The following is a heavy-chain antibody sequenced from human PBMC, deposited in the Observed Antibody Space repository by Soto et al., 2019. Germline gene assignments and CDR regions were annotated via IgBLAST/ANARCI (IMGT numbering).Heavy chain of an antibody. CDR3: ARDRGRTGYFDY. CDR2: ISSSSYI. V-gene: IGHV3-21*01. D-gene: IGHD3-10*01. CDR1: GFTFSSYS. J-gene: IGHJ4*02. Sequence: PGGSLRLSCAASGFTFSSYSMNWVRQAPGKGLEWVSSISSSSYIYYADSVKGRFTISRDNAKNSLYLQMNSLRAEDTAVYYCARDRGRTGYFDYWGQGTLVTSPQ.